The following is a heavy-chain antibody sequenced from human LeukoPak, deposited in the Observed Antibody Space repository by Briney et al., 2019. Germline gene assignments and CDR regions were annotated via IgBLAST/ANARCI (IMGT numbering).Heavy chain of an antibody. CDR2: INHSGST. J-gene: IGHJ4*02. CDR1: GGSFSGYY. Sequence: SETLSLTCAVYGGSFSGYYWSWIRQPPGKGLEWIGEINHSGSTNYNPSLKSRVTISVDTSKNQFSLKLSSVTAADTAVYYCARASDTALDYWGQGTLVTVSS. V-gene: IGHV4-34*01. CDR3: ARASDTALDY. D-gene: IGHD5-18*01.